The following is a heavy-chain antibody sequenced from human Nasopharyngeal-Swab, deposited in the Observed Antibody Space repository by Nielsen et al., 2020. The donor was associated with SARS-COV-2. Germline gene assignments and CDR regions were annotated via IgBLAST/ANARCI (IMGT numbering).Heavy chain of an antibody. CDR2: IYPGDSDT. Sequence: WIRQPPGKGLEWMGIIYPGDSDTRYSPSFQGQVTISADKSISTAYLQWSSLKASDTAMYYCARPGRYFDWFYFDYWGQGTLVTVSS. J-gene: IGHJ4*02. D-gene: IGHD3-9*01. CDR3: ARPGRYFDWFYFDY. V-gene: IGHV5-51*01.